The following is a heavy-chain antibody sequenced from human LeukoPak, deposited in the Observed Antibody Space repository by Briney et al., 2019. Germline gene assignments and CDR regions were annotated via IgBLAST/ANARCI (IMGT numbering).Heavy chain of an antibody. CDR2: IGISGRET. D-gene: IGHD3-22*01. CDR1: GFTFSYYA. J-gene: IGHJ4*02. CDR3: AKVGITMLVVVYSDD. Sequence: GGSLRLSCAASGFTFSYYAMSWVRQAPGKGLELVCAIGISGRETYYADSVKGRFTISRDNSKNTLYLQMNSLRAEDTAVYYCAKVGITMLVVVYSDDWGQGNLVTVSS. V-gene: IGHV3-23*01.